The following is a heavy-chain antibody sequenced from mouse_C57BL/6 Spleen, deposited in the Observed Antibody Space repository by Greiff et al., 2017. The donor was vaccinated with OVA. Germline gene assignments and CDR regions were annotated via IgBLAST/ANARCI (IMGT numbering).Heavy chain of an antibody. CDR3: ARWATVVGAMDY. Sequence: VQLQQSGTELVKPGASVKLSCKASGYTFTSYWMHWVKQRPGQGLEWIGNINPSNGGTNYNEKFKSKATLTVDKSSSTAYMQLSSLTSEDSAVYYCARWATVVGAMDYWGQGTSVTVSS. J-gene: IGHJ4*01. CDR1: GYTFTSYW. V-gene: IGHV1-53*01. D-gene: IGHD1-1*01. CDR2: INPSNGGT.